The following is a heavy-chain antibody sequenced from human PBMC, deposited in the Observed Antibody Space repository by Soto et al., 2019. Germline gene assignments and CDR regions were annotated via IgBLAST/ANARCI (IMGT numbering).Heavy chain of an antibody. J-gene: IGHJ5*02. Sequence: GASVKVSCKASGYTFTSYYMHWVRQAPGQGLEWMGIINPSGGSTSYAQKFQGRVTMTRDTSTSTVYMELSSLRSEDTAVYYCARSTMVRGVPDSWWFDPWGQGTLVTVSS. CDR2: INPSGGST. CDR3: ARSTMVRGVPDSWWFDP. D-gene: IGHD3-10*01. CDR1: GYTFTSYY. V-gene: IGHV1-46*01.